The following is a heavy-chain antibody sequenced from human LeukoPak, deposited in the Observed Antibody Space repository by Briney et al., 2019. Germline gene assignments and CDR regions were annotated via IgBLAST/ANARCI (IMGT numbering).Heavy chain of an antibody. Sequence: PGGSLRLSCAASGFTFSSYGMHWVRQAPGKGLEWVEFIRYDGSNKYYADSEKGRFTISRDNAKNSLYLQMNSLRAEDTALYYCAKDISAKTYGSGTFDAFDIWGQGTMVTVSS. J-gene: IGHJ3*02. D-gene: IGHD3-10*01. CDR2: IRYDGSNK. V-gene: IGHV3-30*02. CDR3: AKDISAKTYGSGTFDAFDI. CDR1: GFTFSSYG.